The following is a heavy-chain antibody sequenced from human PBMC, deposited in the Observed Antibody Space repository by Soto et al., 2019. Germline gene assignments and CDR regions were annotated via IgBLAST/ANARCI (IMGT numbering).Heavy chain of an antibody. CDR1: GFTFSTYW. J-gene: IGHJ5*02. CDR2: IKSDGSST. V-gene: IGHV3-74*01. CDR3: ARSDWFDP. Sequence: EVQLVESGGGLVQPGGPRRLSFAASGFTFSTYWMHWVRQPPGKGLVWVSRIKSDGSSTSYADSVKGRFTISRDNAKNTLYLQMNSLRVEDTAVYYCARSDWFDPWGQGTLVTVSS.